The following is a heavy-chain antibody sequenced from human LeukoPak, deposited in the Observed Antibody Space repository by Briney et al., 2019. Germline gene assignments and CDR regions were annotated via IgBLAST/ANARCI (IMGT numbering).Heavy chain of an antibody. Sequence: REASVKVSCKASGGTFSSYAISWVRQAPGQGLGWMGGLIPIFGTANYAQKFQGRVTITTDESTSTAYMELSSLRSEDTAVYYCTIAAAGTSGNYFDYWGQGTLVTVSS. J-gene: IGHJ4*02. CDR1: GGTFSSYA. CDR2: LIPIFGTA. CDR3: TIAAAGTSGNYFDY. D-gene: IGHD6-13*01. V-gene: IGHV1-69*05.